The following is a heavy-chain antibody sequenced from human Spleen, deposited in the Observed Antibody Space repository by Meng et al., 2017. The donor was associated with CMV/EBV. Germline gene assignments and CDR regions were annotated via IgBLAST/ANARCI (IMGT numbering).Heavy chain of an antibody. D-gene: IGHD5-18*01. CDR3: ARDPPQFGYGHSFDY. CDR1: GYTFTSYG. Sequence: QVRLCHAGAQLKKPGASVKVSCKASGYTFTSYGISWVRQAPGQGLEWMGWISAYNGNTNYAQKLQGRVTMTTDTSTSTAYMELRSLRSDDTAVYYCARDPPQFGYGHSFDYWGQGTLVTVSS. J-gene: IGHJ4*02. CDR2: ISAYNGNT. V-gene: IGHV1-18*01.